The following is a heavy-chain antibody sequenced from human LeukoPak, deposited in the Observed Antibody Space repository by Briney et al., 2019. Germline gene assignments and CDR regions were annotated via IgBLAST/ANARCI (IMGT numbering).Heavy chain of an antibody. CDR2: ISGDGGTI. D-gene: IGHD2-8*01. V-gene: IGHV3-23*01. Sequence: QTGGSLRLSCAASGFTLRSSAMSWVRQAPGKGLEWVSAISGDGGTISYAASVRGRFTISRDNAKNTLFLQMSSLRAGDTALYYCANELYGNPSGYWGQGTRVTVSS. CDR3: ANELYGNPSGY. CDR1: GFTLRSSA. J-gene: IGHJ4*02.